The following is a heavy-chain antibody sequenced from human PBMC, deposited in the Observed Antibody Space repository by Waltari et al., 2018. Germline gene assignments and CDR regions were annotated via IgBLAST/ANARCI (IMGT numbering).Heavy chain of an antibody. J-gene: IGHJ4*02. CDR3: DRSESGWELLIDY. V-gene: IGHV3-30*02. CDR2: IRYDGSNK. D-gene: IGHD1-26*01. Sequence: QVQLVESGGGVVQPGGSLRLSCAASGFTFSSYGMHWVRQAPGKGLEWVAFIRYDGSNKYYADSVKGRFTISRVNSKNTLYLQMNSLRAEDTAVYYCDRSESGWELLIDYWGQGTLVTVSS. CDR1: GFTFSSYG.